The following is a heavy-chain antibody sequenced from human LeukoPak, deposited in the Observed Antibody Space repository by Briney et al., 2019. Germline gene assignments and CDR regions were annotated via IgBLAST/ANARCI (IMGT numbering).Heavy chain of an antibody. Sequence: PGGSLRLSCAASGFTFSDYWMHWVRQAPGKGPVWVSRINSDGTTTTYADSVKGRFTISRDNPKNTLYVQMNSLRAEDTAVYYCARDATYYDLDYWGQGTLVTVSS. CDR2: INSDGTTT. D-gene: IGHD3-22*01. V-gene: IGHV3-74*01. CDR1: GFTFSDYW. CDR3: ARDATYYDLDY. J-gene: IGHJ4*02.